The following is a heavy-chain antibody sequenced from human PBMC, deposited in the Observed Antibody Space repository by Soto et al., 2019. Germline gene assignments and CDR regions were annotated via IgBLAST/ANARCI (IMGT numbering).Heavy chain of an antibody. V-gene: IGHV3-30*18. J-gene: IGHJ4*02. D-gene: IGHD5-18*01. CDR2: ISYDGSNK. CDR3: AKTGPIVETAMDTSFDY. CDR1: GFTFSSYG. Sequence: GGSLRLSCAASGFTFSSYGMHWVRQAPGKGLEWVAVISYDGSNKYYADSVKGRFTISRDNSKNTLYLQMNSLRAEDTAVYYCAKTGPIVETAMDTSFDYWGKGTLVTVSS.